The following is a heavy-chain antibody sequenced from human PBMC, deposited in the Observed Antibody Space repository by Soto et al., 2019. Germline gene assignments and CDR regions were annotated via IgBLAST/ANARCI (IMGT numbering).Heavy chain of an antibody. CDR1: GGSFSGYY. J-gene: IGHJ1*01. Sequence: SETLSLTCAVYGGSFSGYYWSWIRQPPGKGLEWIGEINHSGSTNYNPSLKSRVTISVDTSKNQFSLKLSSVSAADTAVYYCARGWGSRSQIRNSFQHWGQGTLVTVSS. V-gene: IGHV4-34*01. CDR2: INHSGST. D-gene: IGHD6-13*01. CDR3: ARGWGSRSQIRNSFQH.